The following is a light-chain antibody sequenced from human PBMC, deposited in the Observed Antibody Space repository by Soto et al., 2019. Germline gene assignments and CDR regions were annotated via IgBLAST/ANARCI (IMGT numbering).Light chain of an antibody. Sequence: QSVLTQPPSVSASPGQKVTISCSGSGSNIGSNFVSWYKQFPGTAPKLLIYDNNKRPSGIPDRFSASKSGTSATLGITGLQPGDEAVYYCGTWNSVLRARVFGGGTKLTVL. V-gene: IGLV1-51*01. J-gene: IGLJ3*02. CDR2: DNN. CDR1: GSNIGSNF. CDR3: GTWNSVLRARV.